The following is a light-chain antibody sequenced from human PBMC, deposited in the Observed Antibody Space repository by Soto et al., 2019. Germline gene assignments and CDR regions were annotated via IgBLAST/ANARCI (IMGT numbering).Light chain of an antibody. J-gene: IGLJ3*02. CDR2: LEGSGSY. Sequence: QPVLTQSSSASASLGSSVKLICTLSSEHRSYIIAWHQQQPGKAPRYLMRLEGSGSYNKGSGVPDRFSGSSSGADRYLTISNLQSEDEADYYCETWDSKSWVFGGGTKVTVL. CDR3: ETWDSKSWV. CDR1: SEHRSYI. V-gene: IGLV4-60*03.